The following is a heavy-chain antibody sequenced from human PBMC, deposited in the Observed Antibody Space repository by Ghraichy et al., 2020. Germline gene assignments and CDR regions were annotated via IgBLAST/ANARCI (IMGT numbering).Heavy chain of an antibody. Sequence: QTLSLTCAISGDSVSTNSVAWNWIRQSPSRGLEWLGRTYYRSKWYNDYAVSVKSRITINSDTSKNQFSLQLSSVTPEDTAVYYCARHNWDGGNWFDPWGQGTLVTVSS. CDR3: ARHNWDGGNWFDP. D-gene: IGHD1-20*01. CDR2: TYYRSKWYN. V-gene: IGHV6-1*01. CDR1: GDSVSTNSVA. J-gene: IGHJ5*02.